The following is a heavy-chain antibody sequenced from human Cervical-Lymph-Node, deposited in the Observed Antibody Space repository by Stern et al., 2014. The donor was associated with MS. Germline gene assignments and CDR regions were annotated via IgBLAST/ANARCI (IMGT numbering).Heavy chain of an antibody. CDR3: ARGLAVNSGPTGFDP. J-gene: IGHJ5*02. Sequence: VQLVESGPGLVKPSETLSLTCTVSGGSISSYYWSWIRQPPGKGLEWIGYIYYSGSTNYNPSLKSRVTISVDTSKNQFSLKLSSVTAADTAVYYCARGLAVNSGPTGFDPWGQGTLVTVSS. CDR2: IYYSGST. V-gene: IGHV4-59*01. D-gene: IGHD3-10*01. CDR1: GGSISSYY.